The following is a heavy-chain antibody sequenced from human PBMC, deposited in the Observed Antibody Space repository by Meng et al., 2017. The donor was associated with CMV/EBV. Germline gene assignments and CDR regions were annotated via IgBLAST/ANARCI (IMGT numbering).Heavy chain of an antibody. Sequence: VLLVKCGAWMKKPAAAGLIPCRASGHPLTPCETPWGRQPPGKRREGMGGPSAYNVKTNEAQTLKARVPITTDTSTSTVYMELSSLRSDDTAVYYCARDAGSGRLTVDYWGQGTLVTVSS. CDR1: GHPLTPCE. CDR2: PSAYNVKT. J-gene: IGHJ4*02. CDR3: ARDAGSGRLTVDY. D-gene: IGHD2-15*01. V-gene: IGHV1-18*01.